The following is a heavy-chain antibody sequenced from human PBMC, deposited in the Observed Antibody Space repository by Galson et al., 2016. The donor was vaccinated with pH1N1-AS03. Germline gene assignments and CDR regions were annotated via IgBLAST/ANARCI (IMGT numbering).Heavy chain of an antibody. D-gene: IGHD3-16*01. CDR1: EYSFPNYW. Sequence: QSGAEVKKPGESLKISCKGSEYSFPNYWIAWVRQMPGKGLEWVGLIYPGDSDTRYSPSFQGQVTFSADKSIDTAYLQWSSLQASDTALYYCARVRDATSWECFFDDWGQGTLVTVSS. V-gene: IGHV5-51*01. J-gene: IGHJ4*02. CDR2: IYPGDSDT. CDR3: ARVRDATSWECFFDD.